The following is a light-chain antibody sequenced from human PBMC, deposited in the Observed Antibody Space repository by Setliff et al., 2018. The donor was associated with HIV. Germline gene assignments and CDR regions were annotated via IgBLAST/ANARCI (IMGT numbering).Light chain of an antibody. CDR2: EDT. V-gene: IGLV2-23*01. J-gene: IGLJ1*01. Sequence: QSALTQPASVSGSPGQSVTVSCTGTSSDVGSFKLVSWYQQHPGKAPKLMIYEDTKRPSGVSNRFSGSKSGNTASLTISGLQAEDEADYYCCSFARSSTLVFGTGTRSPS. CDR1: SSDVGSFKL. CDR3: CSFARSSTLV.